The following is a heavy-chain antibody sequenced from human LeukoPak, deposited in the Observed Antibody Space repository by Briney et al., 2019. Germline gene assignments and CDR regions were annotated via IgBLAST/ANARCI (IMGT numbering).Heavy chain of an antibody. J-gene: IGHJ4*02. CDR2: IYTSGSA. CDR3: ARDSSGWYYFDY. D-gene: IGHD6-19*01. V-gene: IGHV4-4*08. Sequence: SETLSLTCTVSGGSISSYYWSWIRQPPGKGLEWIGRIYTSGSANYNPSLKSRVTISVDTSKNQFSLKLSSVTAADTAVYYCARDSSGWYYFDYWGQGTLVTVSS. CDR1: GGSISSYY.